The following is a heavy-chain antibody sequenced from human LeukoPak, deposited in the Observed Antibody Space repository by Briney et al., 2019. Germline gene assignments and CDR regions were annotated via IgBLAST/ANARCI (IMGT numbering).Heavy chain of an antibody. J-gene: IGHJ4*02. CDR2: IYYSGST. Sequence: SETLSLACTVSGGSISSYYWSWIRQPPGKGLEWIGSIYYSGSTYYNPSLKSRVTISVDTSKNQFSLKLSSVTAADTAVYYCARPSNYFDWFPGFDNWGQGTLVTVSS. V-gene: IGHV4-59*05. CDR1: GGSISSYY. CDR3: ARPSNYFDWFPGFDN. D-gene: IGHD3-9*01.